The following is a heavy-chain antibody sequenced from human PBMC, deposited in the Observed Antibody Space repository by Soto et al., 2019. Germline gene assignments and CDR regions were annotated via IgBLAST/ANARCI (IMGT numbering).Heavy chain of an antibody. J-gene: IGHJ3*02. D-gene: IGHD1-7*01. CDR2: ITAIGGTT. CDR3: AKCIQVNGNYFAFHI. V-gene: IGHV3-23*01. Sequence: WSLRLSCAASGFTFSSYSMSWVRQAPGKGLEWVSHITAIGGTTYYADSVKGRFTISRDSSRNTLYLQMNNLSAEDTALYYCAKCIQVNGNYFAFHIWGQGTMVTV. CDR1: GFTFSSYS.